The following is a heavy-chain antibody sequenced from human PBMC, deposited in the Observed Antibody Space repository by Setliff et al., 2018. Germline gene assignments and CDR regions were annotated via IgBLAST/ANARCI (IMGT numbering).Heavy chain of an antibody. Sequence: PSETLSLTCTVSGGSISSGGYYWSWIRQHTGKGLEWIGYIYYSGSTYYNPSLQSRVTISVDTSRHQFSQKLSSVTAADTAVYYCARVKIRITMIVVPTGGAFDIWGQGTMVTVSS. D-gene: IGHD3-22*01. CDR2: IYYSGST. CDR3: ARVKIRITMIVVPTGGAFDI. V-gene: IGHV4-31*03. CDR1: GGSISSGGYY. J-gene: IGHJ3*02.